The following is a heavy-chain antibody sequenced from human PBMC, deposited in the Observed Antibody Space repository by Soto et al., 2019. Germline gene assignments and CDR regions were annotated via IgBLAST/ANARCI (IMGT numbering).Heavy chain of an antibody. CDR1: GFTFSTSG. Sequence: PGGSLRLSCAASGFTFSTSGMDWVRQAPGKGLEWVAVISYDGSYKYYADSVKGRFTVSRDNSKNTLYLQVNSLRAEDTAVYYCAKDAGPTAPYFDCWGLGTLVTVAS. CDR2: ISYDGSYK. V-gene: IGHV3-30*18. CDR3: AKDAGPTAPYFDC. D-gene: IGHD1-26*01. J-gene: IGHJ4*02.